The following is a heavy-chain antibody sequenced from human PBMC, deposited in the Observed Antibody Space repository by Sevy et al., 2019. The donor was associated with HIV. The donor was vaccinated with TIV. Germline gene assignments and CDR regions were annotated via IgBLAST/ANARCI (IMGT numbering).Heavy chain of an antibody. V-gene: IGHV1-18*04. CDR3: ARDYGDVYYGMDV. CDR2: ISAYNGKT. J-gene: IGHJ6*02. CDR1: GYSFNTYG. Sequence: ASVKVSCKASGYSFNTYGISWVRQAPGHGLEWMGWISAYNGKTVYAQNVQGRVTMTKDTSTSTAYMELSSLRSDDTAMYYCARDYGDVYYGMDVWGQGTTVTVSS. D-gene: IGHD4-17*01.